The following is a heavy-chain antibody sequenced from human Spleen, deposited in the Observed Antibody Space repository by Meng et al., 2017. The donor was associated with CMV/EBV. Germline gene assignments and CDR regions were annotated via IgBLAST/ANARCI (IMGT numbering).Heavy chain of an antibody. D-gene: IGHD5-12*01. CDR1: GFTFSSFA. V-gene: IGHV3-23*03. Sequence: ESLKISCTASGFTFSSFAMSWVRQAPGKGLEWVSVIYSGDSSTYYADSVKGRFTISRDNSKNTLYLQMNSLRAEDTALYYCAKCGLGPRKNWFDPWGQGTLVTVSS. CDR2: IYSGDSST. J-gene: IGHJ5*02. CDR3: AKCGLGPRKNWFDP.